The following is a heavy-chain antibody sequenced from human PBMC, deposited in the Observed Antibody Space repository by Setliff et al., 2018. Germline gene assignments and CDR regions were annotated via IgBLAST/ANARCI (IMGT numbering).Heavy chain of an antibody. CDR1: GYSISSGYY. J-gene: IGHJ4*02. V-gene: IGHV4-38-2*02. CDR3: AREVVGSTHDFFDY. CDR2: IYHSGST. Sequence: SETLSLTCAVSGYSISSGYYWGWIRQPPGKGLEWIGSIYHSGSTYYNLSLKSRVSISADTSKNQFSLKLSSATAADTAVYYCAREVVGSTHDFFDYWGQGALVTVSS. D-gene: IGHD2-15*01.